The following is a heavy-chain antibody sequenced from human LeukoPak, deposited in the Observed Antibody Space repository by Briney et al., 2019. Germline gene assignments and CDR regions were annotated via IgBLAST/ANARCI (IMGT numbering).Heavy chain of an antibody. J-gene: IGHJ5*02. Sequence: GGSLRLSCAVSGFTVSSNYMSWVRQAPGKGLEWVSVIYSGGSTYYADSVKGRFTISRDNSENTLYLQMNSLRAEDTAVYYCAREGPYSGYDPWGQGTLVTVSS. CDR1: GFTVSSNY. V-gene: IGHV3-53*01. CDR2: IYSGGST. D-gene: IGHD5-12*01. CDR3: AREGPYSGYDP.